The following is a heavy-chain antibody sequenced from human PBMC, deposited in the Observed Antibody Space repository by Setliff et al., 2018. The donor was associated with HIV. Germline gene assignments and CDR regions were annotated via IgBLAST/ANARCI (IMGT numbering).Heavy chain of an antibody. D-gene: IGHD4-17*01. J-gene: IGHJ4*02. CDR2: IYYSGSI. CDR3: AKKGNGDYHFDY. V-gene: IGHV4-28*02. Sequence: SLTCVVSGYSISSNDWWGWIRQSPGKGLGWIGYIYYSGSIYYNPSLKSRVTMSVDTSKNQFSLKLSSVTAVDTAVYYCAKKGNGDYHFDYWGQGTLVTVSS. CDR1: GYSISSNDW.